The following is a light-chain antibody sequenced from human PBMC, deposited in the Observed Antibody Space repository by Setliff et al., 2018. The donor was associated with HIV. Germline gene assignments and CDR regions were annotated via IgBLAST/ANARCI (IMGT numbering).Light chain of an antibody. CDR3: CSNTGSNAYV. V-gene: IGLV2-23*01. CDR2: QAS. Sequence: PGQSITISCTGTSGDVGRYNLVSWYQQQPGKPPKLMIYQASKRPSGVSNRFSGSKSGNTASLTISGLQAEDEADYYCCSNTGSNAYVFGTGTKVTVL. CDR1: SGDVGRYNL. J-gene: IGLJ1*01.